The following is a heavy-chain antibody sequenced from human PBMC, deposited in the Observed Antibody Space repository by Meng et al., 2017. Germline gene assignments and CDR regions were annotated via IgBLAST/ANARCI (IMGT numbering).Heavy chain of an antibody. CDR1: KFTFKDVW. Sequence: EVQLVEVGGGLVRPGGSLRLYGAASKFTFKDVWMSWVHQAPGKVLEWLGRIKSKTDGGTTDYAAPVKGRFIISRDDSKSTLYLQINSLKIEDTGVYYCTTDPRYWGQGTLVTVSS. CDR3: TTDPRY. V-gene: IGHV3-15*01. CDR2: IKSKTDGGTT. J-gene: IGHJ4*02.